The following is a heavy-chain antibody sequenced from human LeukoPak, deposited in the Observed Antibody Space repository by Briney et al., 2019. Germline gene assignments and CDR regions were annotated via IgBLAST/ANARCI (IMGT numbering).Heavy chain of an antibody. V-gene: IGHV3-49*04. CDR3: TVQVVPTDNWFDP. D-gene: IGHD2-2*01. CDR2: IRSKAYGGTA. CDR1: GLLFGDYA. J-gene: IGHJ5*02. Sequence: GGSLRLSCTASGLLFGDYAMTWVRQVPGKGLEWLGFIRSKAYGGTAEYAASVKGRFTISRDDSKSIAYVQMNSLKTEDTAVYHCTVQVVPTDNWFDPWGQGTLVTVSS.